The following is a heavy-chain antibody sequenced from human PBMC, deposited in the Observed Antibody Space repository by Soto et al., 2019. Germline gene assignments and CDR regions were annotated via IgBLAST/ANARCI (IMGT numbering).Heavy chain of an antibody. CDR3: ARGQEGQRGNFICDQ. CDR2: MWYHGRAL. D-gene: IGHD1-7*01. J-gene: IGHJ4*02. CDR1: GFLVSNSF. Sequence: LSPASSGFLVSNSFMHLGRPAPGKGLDWVAVMWYHGRALFYTDSVKVRFNRSKDNAKNTLFLKMNSMRAEDTDVDYCARGQEGQRGNFICDQWGQGELVT. V-gene: IGHV3-33*01.